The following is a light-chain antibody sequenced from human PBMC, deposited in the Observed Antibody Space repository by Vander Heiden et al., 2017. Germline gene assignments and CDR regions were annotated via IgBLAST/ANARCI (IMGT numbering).Light chain of an antibody. J-gene: IGLJ1*01. CDR3: QSADSSGTYV. CDR1: ALPKQY. Sequence: SYQLTQPPSVSVSPGQTARITCSGAALPKQYAYWYQQKPGEAPVLVIYKDSERPSGIPERFSGSSSGTTVTLTISGVQAEDEADYHCQSADSSGTYVFGTGTKVTVL. V-gene: IGLV3-25*03. CDR2: KDS.